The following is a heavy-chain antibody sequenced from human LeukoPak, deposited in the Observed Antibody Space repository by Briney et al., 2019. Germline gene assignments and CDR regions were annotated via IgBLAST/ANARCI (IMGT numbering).Heavy chain of an antibody. CDR3: ARRNGGNWFDP. Sequence: SESLSLTCSVSGGSISSYYWSWIRQPPGKGLEWIGYMHYSGSTNYNPSLKSRVTISVDTSKNQISLKLSSVTAADTAVYYCARRNGGNWFDPWGQGTVVTVSS. V-gene: IGHV4-59*08. CDR2: MHYSGST. J-gene: IGHJ5*02. CDR1: GGSISSYY. D-gene: IGHD3-16*01.